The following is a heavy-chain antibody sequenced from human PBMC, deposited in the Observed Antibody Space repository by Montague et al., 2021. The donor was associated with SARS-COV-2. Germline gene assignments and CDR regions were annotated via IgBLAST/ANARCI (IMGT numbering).Heavy chain of an antibody. CDR3: ARWISRLRGVDE. D-gene: IGHD3-10*01. CDR2: ITHRGST. V-gene: IGHV4-34*01. J-gene: IGHJ4*02. Sequence: SETLSLTCAVSGGSFSGYNWTWIRQAPGKGLEWIGEITHRGSTTYNPSLESRVTISVDTSKKQFSLKLRSVTAADTAVYYCARWISRLRGVDEWGQGTLVTVSS. CDR1: GGSFSGYN.